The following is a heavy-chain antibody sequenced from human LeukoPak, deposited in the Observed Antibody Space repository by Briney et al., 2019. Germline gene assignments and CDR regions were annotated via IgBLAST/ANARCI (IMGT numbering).Heavy chain of an antibody. V-gene: IGHV3-48*03. J-gene: IGHJ4*02. D-gene: IGHD2-2*01. CDR1: GFTFSSYE. CDR2: ISSSGSTI. CDR3: ATPDLGYCSSTSCRRGGY. Sequence: GGSLRLSCAASGFTFSSYEMNWVRQAPGKGLEWVSYISSSGSTIYYADSVKGRFTISRDNAKNSLCLQMNSLRAEDTAVYYCATPDLGYCSSTSCRRGGYWGQGTLVTVSS.